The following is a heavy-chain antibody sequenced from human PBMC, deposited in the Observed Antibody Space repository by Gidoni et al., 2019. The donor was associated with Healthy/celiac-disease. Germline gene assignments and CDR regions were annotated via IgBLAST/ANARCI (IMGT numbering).Heavy chain of an antibody. Sequence: QVQLVQSGAEVKKPGSSVRVSCKASGGTFSSYAISWVRQAPGQGLEWMGGILPIFGTANYAQKFQGRVTITADESTSTAYMELSSLRSEDTAVYYCARGVAVAGTGAFDIWGQGTMVTVSS. CDR2: ILPIFGTA. CDR3: ARGVAVAGTGAFDI. J-gene: IGHJ3*02. CDR1: GGTFSSYA. D-gene: IGHD6-19*01. V-gene: IGHV1-69*01.